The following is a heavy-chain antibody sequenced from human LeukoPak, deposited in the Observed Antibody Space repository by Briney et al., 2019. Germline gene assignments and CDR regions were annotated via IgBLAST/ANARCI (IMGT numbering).Heavy chain of an antibody. V-gene: IGHV3-11*04. CDR1: GFTFSDYY. CDR3: ARDPRYFDWLLPNEYDY. D-gene: IGHD3-9*01. Sequence: GGSLRLSCAASGFTFSDYYMSWIRQAPGKGLEWVSYISSSGSAIYYADSVKGRFTISRDNAKNSLYLQMNSLRAEDTAVYYCARDPRYFDWLLPNEYDYWGQGTLVTVSS. CDR2: ISSSGSAI. J-gene: IGHJ4*02.